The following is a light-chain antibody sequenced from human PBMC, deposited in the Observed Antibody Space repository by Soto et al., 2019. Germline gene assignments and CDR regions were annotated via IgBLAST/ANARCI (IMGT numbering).Light chain of an antibody. CDR1: SGSVSTSYY. CDR2: STN. Sequence: QAVVTQEPSFSVSPGGTVTLTCGLSSGSVSTSYYPSWYQQTPGQAPRTLIYSTNTRSSGVPDRFSGSILGNKAAPTITGAQADDESDYYCVLYMGSGAVVFGGGTRLTVL. V-gene: IGLV8-61*01. J-gene: IGLJ2*01. CDR3: VLYMGSGAVV.